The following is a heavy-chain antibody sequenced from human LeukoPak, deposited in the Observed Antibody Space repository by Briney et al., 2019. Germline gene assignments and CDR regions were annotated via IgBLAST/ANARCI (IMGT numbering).Heavy chain of an antibody. V-gene: IGHV4-59*01. J-gene: IGHJ4*02. Sequence: SETLSLTCTVSGGSISSYYWSWIRQPPGKGLEWIGHLYFSGATTYNPALQSRVSISVDTSKNQFSLKVTSVTAADTAVYFCARGEGERYYVKYFDSWGQGTQVTVSS. CDR2: LYFSGAT. CDR3: ARGEGERYYVKYFDS. D-gene: IGHD1-26*01. CDR1: GGSISSYY.